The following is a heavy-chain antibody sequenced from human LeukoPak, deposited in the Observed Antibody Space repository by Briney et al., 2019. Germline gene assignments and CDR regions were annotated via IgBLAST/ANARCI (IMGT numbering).Heavy chain of an antibody. CDR2: IIPIFGTA. CDR1: GGTFSSYA. D-gene: IGHD6-6*01. Sequence: SVKLSCKASGGTFSSYAISWVRQAPGQGLEWMGGIIPIFGTANYAQKFQGRVTITADESTSTAYMELSSLRSEDTAVYYCARGAASSSPEDYYYYYGMDVWGQGTTVTVSS. V-gene: IGHV1-69*13. J-gene: IGHJ6*02. CDR3: ARGAASSSPEDYYYYYGMDV.